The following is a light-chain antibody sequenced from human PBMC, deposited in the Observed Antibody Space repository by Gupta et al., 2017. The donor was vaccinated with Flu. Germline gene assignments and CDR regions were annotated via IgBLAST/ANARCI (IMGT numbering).Light chain of an antibody. V-gene: IGKV3-15*01. CDR1: QSVSSN. Sequence: EIVLTQSPATLSVSPGERATLSCRTSQSVSSNLAWYQQKPGQSPRLLIYRASTRATGIPARFSGSGSWTEFSLTISSLQSEDFAGYYCQQYNNWSPWTFGQGTKVEIK. CDR3: QQYNNWSPWT. J-gene: IGKJ1*01. CDR2: RAS.